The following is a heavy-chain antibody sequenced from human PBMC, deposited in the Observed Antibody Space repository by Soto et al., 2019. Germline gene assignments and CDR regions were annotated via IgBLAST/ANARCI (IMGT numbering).Heavy chain of an antibody. J-gene: IGHJ6*02. D-gene: IGHD6-13*01. CDR3: ARDGPIAAAGRENYYYYGMDV. CDR1: GGTFSSYA. V-gene: IGHV1-69*13. CDR2: IIPIFGTA. Sequence: SVKVSCKASGGTFSSYAISWVRQAPGQGLEWMGGIIPIFGTANYAQKFQGRVTITADESTSTAYMELSSLRSEDTAVYYCARDGPIAAAGRENYYYYGMDVWG.